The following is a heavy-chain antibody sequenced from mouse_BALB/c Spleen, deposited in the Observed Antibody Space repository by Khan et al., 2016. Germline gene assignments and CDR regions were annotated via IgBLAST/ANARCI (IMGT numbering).Heavy chain of an antibody. CDR2: IRYSGST. CDR1: GYSITSGYG. Sequence: EVKLLESGPGLVKPSQSLSLTCTVTGYSITSGYGWNWIRQFPGNKLEWMGYIRYSGSTNYNPSLKSRISITRDTSKNQFFLQLNSVATEDTATYYCARTARIKDWGKGTTLTVSS. CDR3: ARTARIKD. J-gene: IGHJ2*01. D-gene: IGHD1-2*01. V-gene: IGHV3-1*02.